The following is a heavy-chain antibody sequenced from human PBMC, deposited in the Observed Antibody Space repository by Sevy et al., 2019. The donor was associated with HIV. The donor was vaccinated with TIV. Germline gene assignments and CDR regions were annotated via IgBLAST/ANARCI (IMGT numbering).Heavy chain of an antibody. CDR1: GFTFTSYA. CDR2: IYGSGGAT. D-gene: IGHD3-22*01. V-gene: IGHV3-23*01. Sequence: GGSLRLSCKPSGFTFTSYAMSWVRQAPGKGLEWVSTIYGSGGATYYADSVKGRFTISRDNSKNTLCLQMNSLRIEDTAVYYCAGGRYDSSGSFDAFDIWGQGTMVTVSS. CDR3: AGGRYDSSGSFDAFDI. J-gene: IGHJ3*02.